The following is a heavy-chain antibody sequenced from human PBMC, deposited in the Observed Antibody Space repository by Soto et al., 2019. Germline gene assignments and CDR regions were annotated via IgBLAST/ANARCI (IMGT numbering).Heavy chain of an antibody. CDR1: GSEFSNYA. J-gene: IGHJ4*02. D-gene: IGHD2-8*02. V-gene: IGHV3-23*01. CDR3: AKDWYWLDVYFDA. CDR2: SSASGRSR. Sequence: GGSLRLSWVASGSEFSNYAMSWVRQAPGKGLEWVSISSASGRSRYHADSVKGRFTISRDNSKNTLYLHMTNLRAEDTAVYYCAKDWYWLDVYFDAWGQGTPVTVSP.